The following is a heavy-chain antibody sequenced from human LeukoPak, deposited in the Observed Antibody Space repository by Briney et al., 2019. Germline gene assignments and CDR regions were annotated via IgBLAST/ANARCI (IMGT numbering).Heavy chain of an antibody. Sequence: PSETLSLTCTVSGGSISSYYWSWIRQPPGKGLEWIGYIYYSGSTNYNPSLKSRVTISVDTSKNQFSLKLSSVTAADTAVYYCARYGTSAVVTPYYFDYWGQGTLVTVSS. J-gene: IGHJ4*02. CDR2: IYYSGST. CDR1: GGSISSYY. D-gene: IGHD4-23*01. CDR3: ARYGTSAVVTPYYFDY. V-gene: IGHV4-59*01.